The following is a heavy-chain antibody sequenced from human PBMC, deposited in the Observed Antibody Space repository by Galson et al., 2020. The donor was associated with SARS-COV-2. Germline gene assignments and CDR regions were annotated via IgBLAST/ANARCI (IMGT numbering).Heavy chain of an antibody. J-gene: IGHJ6*03. D-gene: IGHD6-6*01. CDR2: IWSDGSNN. CDR3: AKEYSSSSEYYYYDYMDV. V-gene: IGHV3-33*06. Sequence: GGSLRLSCAASGFTFSSYGMHWVRQAPGKGLEWVAVIWSDGSNNYYADTVKGRFTISRDNSKNTLYLQMNSLRAEDTAVYYCAKEYSSSSEYYYYDYMDVWGKGTTVTVSS. CDR1: GFTFSSYG.